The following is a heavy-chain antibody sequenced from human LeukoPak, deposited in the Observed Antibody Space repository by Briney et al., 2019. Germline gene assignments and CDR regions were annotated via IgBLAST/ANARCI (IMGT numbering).Heavy chain of an antibody. Sequence: GGSLRLSCAASGFTFDEYAIHWVRQAPGKGLEWVSAISGSGGSTYYADSVKGRFTISRDNSKNTLYLQMNSLRAEDTAVYYCAKEGSSIAALSYFDYWGQGTLVTVSS. V-gene: IGHV3-23*01. D-gene: IGHD6-6*01. CDR1: GFTFDEYA. J-gene: IGHJ4*02. CDR2: ISGSGGST. CDR3: AKEGSSIAALSYFDY.